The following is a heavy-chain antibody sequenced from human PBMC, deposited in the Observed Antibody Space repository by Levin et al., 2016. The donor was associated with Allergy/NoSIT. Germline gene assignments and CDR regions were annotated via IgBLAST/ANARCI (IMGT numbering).Heavy chain of an antibody. V-gene: IGHV3-23*01. CDR1: GFTFSSYA. J-gene: IGHJ4*02. D-gene: IGHD4-23*01. CDR2: ISGSGGST. CDR3: AKDRRATTVVKILDY. Sequence: LSLTCAASGFTFSSYAMSWVRQAPGKGLEWVSAISGSGGSTYYADSVKGRFTISRDNSKNTLYLQMNSLRAEDTAVYYCAKDRRATTVVKILDYWGQGTLVTVSS.